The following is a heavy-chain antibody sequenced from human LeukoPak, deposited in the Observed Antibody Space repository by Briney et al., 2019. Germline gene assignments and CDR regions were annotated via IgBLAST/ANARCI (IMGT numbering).Heavy chain of an antibody. D-gene: IGHD3-22*01. V-gene: IGHV4-38-2*02. J-gene: IGHJ4*02. CDR1: DYSISSTYY. Sequence: PSETLSLTCTVFDYSISSTYYWGWIRQPPGKGLEWIGSIYHSGSTYYNPSLKSRVTISVDTSNNHFSLKLSSVTAADTAVYYCARENQYYYHSSGYFDYWGQGTLVTVSS. CDR2: IYHSGST. CDR3: ARENQYYYHSSGYFDY.